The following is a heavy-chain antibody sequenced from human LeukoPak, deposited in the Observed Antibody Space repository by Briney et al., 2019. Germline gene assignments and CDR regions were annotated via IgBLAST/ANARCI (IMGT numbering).Heavy chain of an antibody. Sequence: PSETLSLPCTVSGGSISSYYWRWIRQPARKGREWIGRINTSGSSNYHPSLRSRVTMSVDPSKNQFSLSLSSVTAADTAVYYCAREGGGPRWLDPWGQGTLVTVSS. V-gene: IGHV4-4*07. CDR2: INTSGSS. D-gene: IGHD6-25*01. CDR1: GGSISSYY. CDR3: AREGGGPRWLDP. J-gene: IGHJ5*02.